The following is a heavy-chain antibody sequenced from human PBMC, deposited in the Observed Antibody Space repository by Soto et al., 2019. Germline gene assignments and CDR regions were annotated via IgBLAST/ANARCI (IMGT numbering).Heavy chain of an antibody. CDR3: AKCPTCYDTSGFYYVSWYFDL. CDR2: INDSGGST. Sequence: LRLSCAASGFTFSNDAMSWVRQVPGKGLEWVSGINDSGGSTYYADAVKGRFTISRDNSKNTLYLQMNSLKAEDTAVYYCAKCPTCYDTSGFYYVSWYFDLWGRGTLVTVSS. CDR1: GFTFSNDA. V-gene: IGHV3-23*01. D-gene: IGHD3-22*01. J-gene: IGHJ2*01.